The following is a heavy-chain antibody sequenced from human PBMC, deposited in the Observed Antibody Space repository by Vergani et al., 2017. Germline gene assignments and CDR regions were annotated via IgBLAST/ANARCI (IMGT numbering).Heavy chain of an antibody. CDR2: ISAYNGNT. D-gene: IGHD6-6*01. CDR1: GYTFTSYG. J-gene: IGHJ5*02. V-gene: IGHV1-18*01. Sequence: QVQLVQSGAEVKKPGASVKVSCKASGYTFTSYGISWVRQAPGQGLEWMGWISAYNGNTNYAQKLQCRVTMTTDTSTSTAYMELRSLRSDDTAVYYCARDPARVSSSYQQNWFDPWGQGTLVTVSS. CDR3: ARDPARVSSSYQQNWFDP.